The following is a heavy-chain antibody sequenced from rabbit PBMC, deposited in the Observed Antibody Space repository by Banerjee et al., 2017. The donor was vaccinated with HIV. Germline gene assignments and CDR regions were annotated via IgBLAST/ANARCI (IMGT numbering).Heavy chain of an antibody. Sequence: QEQLEESGGDLVKPEGSLTLTCTASGFSFSNKYVMCWVRQAPGKGLEWIACINTSTGNTVYASWAKGRFTISKTSSTTVTLQMTSLTAADTATYFCARDFLTGSGYRRLDLWGPGTLVTVS. D-gene: IGHD8-1*01. CDR1: GFSFSNKYV. J-gene: IGHJ3*01. CDR2: INTSTGNT. V-gene: IGHV1S45*01. CDR3: ARDFLTGSGYRRLDL.